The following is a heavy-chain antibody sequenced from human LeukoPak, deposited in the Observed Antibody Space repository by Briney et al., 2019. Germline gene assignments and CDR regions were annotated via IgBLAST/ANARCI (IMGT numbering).Heavy chain of an antibody. CDR3: AKEDTAAGSFDY. Sequence: GGSLRLSCAASGFTFSSYGMHWVRQAPGKGLEWVAFIRFDGSNKYYADSVKGRFTISRDNSKNTLYLQMNSLRAEDTAVYYCAKEDTAAGSFDYWGQGTLVTVSS. J-gene: IGHJ4*02. V-gene: IGHV3-30*02. CDR2: IRFDGSNK. CDR1: GFTFSSYG. D-gene: IGHD6-13*01.